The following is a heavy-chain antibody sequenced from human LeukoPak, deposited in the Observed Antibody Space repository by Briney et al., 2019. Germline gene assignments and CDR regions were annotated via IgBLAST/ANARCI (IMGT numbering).Heavy chain of an antibody. CDR2: IYYSGST. CDR1: GGSISSSSYY. J-gene: IGHJ4*02. Sequence: PSETLSLTCTVSGGSISSSSYYWGWIRQPPGKGLEWIGSIYYSGSTYYNPSLKSRVTISVDTSKNQFSLKLSSVTAADTAVYYCARVIGGSLPSFDYWGQGTLVTVSS. D-gene: IGHD1-26*01. CDR3: ARVIGGSLPSFDY. V-gene: IGHV4-39*07.